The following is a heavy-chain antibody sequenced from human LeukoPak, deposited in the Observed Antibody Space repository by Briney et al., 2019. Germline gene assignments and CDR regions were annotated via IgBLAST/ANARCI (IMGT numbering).Heavy chain of an antibody. D-gene: IGHD4-17*01. CDR3: ARVENDYGDTDDANNWFDP. CDR1: GGTFSSYA. J-gene: IGHJ5*02. V-gene: IGHV1-69*04. Sequence: GSSVKVSCKASGGTFSSYAISWVRQAPGQGLEWMGRIIPILGIANYAQKFQGRVTITADKSTSTAYMELSSLRSEDTAVYYCARVENDYGDTDDANNWFDPWGQGTLVTVSS. CDR2: IIPILGIA.